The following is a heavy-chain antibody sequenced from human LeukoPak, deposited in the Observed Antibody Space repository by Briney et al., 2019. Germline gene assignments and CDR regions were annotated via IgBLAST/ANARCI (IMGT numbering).Heavy chain of an antibody. CDR2: INHSGST. CDR1: GGSFSGYY. CDR3: ARGLNWFDP. J-gene: IGHJ5*02. V-gene: IGHV4-34*01. Sequence: SETLSLTCAVYGGSFSGYYWSWIRQPPGKGLEWIGEINHSGSTNYNPSLKSRVTISVDTSKNQFSLKLGSVTAADTAVYYCARGLNWFDPWGQGTLVIVSS.